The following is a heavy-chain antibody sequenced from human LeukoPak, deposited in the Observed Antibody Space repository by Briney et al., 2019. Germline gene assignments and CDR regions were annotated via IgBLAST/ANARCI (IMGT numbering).Heavy chain of an antibody. J-gene: IGHJ5*02. V-gene: IGHV4-59*08. D-gene: IGHD4-23*01. Sequence: SPTVSLTCTVYGPSISSNYSSCSRLPPTKGPEWHGYIYYSGSSNYNPALKSRVTISVDTSKTPFSLKLSSVTAADTAVYYCARHTDYGGNSRWFDPWGQGTLVTVSS. CDR1: GPSISSNY. CDR3: ARHTDYGGNSRWFDP. CDR2: IYYSGSS.